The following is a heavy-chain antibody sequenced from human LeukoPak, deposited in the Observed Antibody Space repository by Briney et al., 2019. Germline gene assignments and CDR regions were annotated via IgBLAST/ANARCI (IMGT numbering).Heavy chain of an antibody. CDR3: ARALYSSGWTEYYYYGMDV. J-gene: IGHJ6*02. V-gene: IGHV4-59*01. Sequence: SETLSLTCTVSGGSISISYWSWIRQPPGKGLEWIGYIYDSGRTNYNPSLKSRVTISVDTSKNQFSLKLSSVSAADTAVYYCARALYSSGWTEYYYYGMDVWGQGTTVTVSS. CDR2: IYDSGRT. D-gene: IGHD6-19*01. CDR1: GGSISISY.